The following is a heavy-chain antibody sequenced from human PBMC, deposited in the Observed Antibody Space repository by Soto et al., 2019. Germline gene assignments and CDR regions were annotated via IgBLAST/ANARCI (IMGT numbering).Heavy chain of an antibody. CDR2: TSYRSKRYS. CDR3: VRLVGNSWLDS. V-gene: IGHV6-1*01. CDR1: GDSVSSNDAT. D-gene: IGHD2-2*01. Sequence: QVQLQQSGPGLVKTSQTLSLTCAISGDSVSSNDATWDWIRQSPSIGLEWLGRTSYRSKRYSDYAPPVKXRXTXNXSHSNNQLSLQMNSLTPYDTAVYYCVRLVGNSWLDSWGPGTLVTVSS. J-gene: IGHJ5*01.